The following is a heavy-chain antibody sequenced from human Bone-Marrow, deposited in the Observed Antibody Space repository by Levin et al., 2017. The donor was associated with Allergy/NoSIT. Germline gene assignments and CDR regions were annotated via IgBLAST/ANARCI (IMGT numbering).Heavy chain of an antibody. D-gene: IGHD2-2*01. Sequence: GASVKVSCAASGFTFSSYRMNWVRQAPGKGLEWVSSISSSSSYIYYADSVKGRFTISRDNAKNSLYLQMNSLRAEDTAVYYCARGPGCSTSGPGPFDYWGQGTLVTVSS. CDR2: ISSSSSYI. V-gene: IGHV3-21*01. J-gene: IGHJ4*02. CDR1: GFTFSSYR. CDR3: ARGPGCSTSGPGPFDY.